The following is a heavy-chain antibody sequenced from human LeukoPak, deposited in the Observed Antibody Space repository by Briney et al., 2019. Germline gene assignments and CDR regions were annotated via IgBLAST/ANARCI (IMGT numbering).Heavy chain of an antibody. J-gene: IGHJ5*02. CDR2: ISYDGSNK. D-gene: IGHD3-16*02. Sequence: PGGSLRLSCVASGFIFNDAWMNWVRQAPGKGLEWVAVISYDGSNKYYADSVKGRFTISRDNSKNTLYLQMNSLRAEDTAVYYCARGSYDYVWGSYRSNNWFDPWGQGTLVTVSS. V-gene: IGHV3-30*03. CDR1: GFIFNDAW. CDR3: ARGSYDYVWGSYRSNNWFDP.